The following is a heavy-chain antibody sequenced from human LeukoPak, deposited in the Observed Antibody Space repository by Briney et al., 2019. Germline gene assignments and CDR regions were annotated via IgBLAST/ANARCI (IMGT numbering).Heavy chain of an antibody. D-gene: IGHD3-22*01. CDR2: IYYSGST. V-gene: IGHV4-59*08. J-gene: IGHJ6*02. CDR3: ARETGRHYYDGSGYLTQRYYYYGMDV. Sequence: SETLSLTCTVSGGSISSYYWSWIRQPPGKGLEWIGYIYYSGSTNYNPSLKSRVTISVDTSKNQFSLKLNSVTAADTAVYYCARETGRHYYDGSGYLTQRYYYYGMDVWGQGTTVTVSS. CDR1: GGSISSYY.